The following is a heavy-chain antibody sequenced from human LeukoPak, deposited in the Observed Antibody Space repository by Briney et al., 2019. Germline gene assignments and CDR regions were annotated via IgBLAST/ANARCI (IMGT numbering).Heavy chain of an antibody. V-gene: IGHV1-2*02. CDR1: GYTFTGYY. J-gene: IGHJ3*02. Sequence: VSVKVSCKASGYTFTGYYMHWVRQAPGQGLEWMGWINPNSGGTNYAQKFQGRVTMTRDTSISTAYMELSRLRSDDTAVYYCASSGSYYEAQHDAFDIWGQGTMVTVSS. D-gene: IGHD1-26*01. CDR2: INPNSGGT. CDR3: ASSGSYYEAQHDAFDI.